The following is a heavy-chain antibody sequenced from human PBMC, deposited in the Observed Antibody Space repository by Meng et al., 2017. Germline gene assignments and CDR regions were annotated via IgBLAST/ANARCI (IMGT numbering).Heavy chain of an antibody. V-gene: IGHV3-15*04. CDR1: GLRFTDAW. J-gene: IGHJ4*02. Sequence: GAAGGGLGKAGGSLILFGVASGLRFTDAWMSWVRQAPGKGLEWVGRIERKSDGGTIYYAAPVKGRFTISRDDSKNTLYLQMDSLINEDTAVYFCATGAAAADHWGQGTLVTVSS. D-gene: IGHD6-13*01. CDR2: IERKSDGGTI. CDR3: ATGAAAADH.